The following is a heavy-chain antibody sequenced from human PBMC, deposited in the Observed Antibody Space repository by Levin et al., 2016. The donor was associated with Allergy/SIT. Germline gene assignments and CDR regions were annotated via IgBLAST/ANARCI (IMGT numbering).Heavy chain of an antibody. D-gene: IGHD2-2*02. CDR3: ARLGYCSSTSCYTQDDY. CDR1: GGSISSSSYY. J-gene: IGHJ4*02. Sequence: SETLSLTCTVSGGSISSSSYYWGWIRQPPGKGLEWIGSIYYSGSTYYNPSLKSRVTISVDTSKNQFSLKLSSVTAADTAVYYCARLGYCSSTSCYTQDDYWGQGTLVTVSS. CDR2: IYYSGST. V-gene: IGHV4-39*01.